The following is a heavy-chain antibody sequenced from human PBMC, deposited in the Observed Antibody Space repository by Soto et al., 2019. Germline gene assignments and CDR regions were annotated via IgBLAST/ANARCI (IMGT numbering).Heavy chain of an antibody. V-gene: IGHV4-31*03. CDR3: ASLILGYCSSTSCYERINWFDP. D-gene: IGHD2-2*01. CDR1: GGSISSGGYY. J-gene: IGHJ5*02. Sequence: SETLSLTCTVSGGSISSGGYYWSWIRQHPGKGLEWIGYIYYSGSTYYNPSLKSRVTISVDTSKNQFSLKLSSVTAADTAVYYCASLILGYCSSTSCYERINWFDPWGQGTLVTVS. CDR2: IYYSGST.